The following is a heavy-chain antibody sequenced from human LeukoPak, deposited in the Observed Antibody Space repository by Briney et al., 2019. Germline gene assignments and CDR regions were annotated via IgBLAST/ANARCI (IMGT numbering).Heavy chain of an antibody. J-gene: IGHJ4*02. CDR2: ISSSSGNI. CDR1: GFTFSSYS. Sequence: GGSLRLSCAASGFTFSSYSMNWVRQAPGKGLEWVSYISSSSGNILYADSVKGRFTISRDNAKSSLFLQMNSLRAEDTAVYYCARAPNGVYVLDYWGQGTLVTVSS. V-gene: IGHV3-48*01. D-gene: IGHD2-8*01. CDR3: ARAPNGVYVLDY.